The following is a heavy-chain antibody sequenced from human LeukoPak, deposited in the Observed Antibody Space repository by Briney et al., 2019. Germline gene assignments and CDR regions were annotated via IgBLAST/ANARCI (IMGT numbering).Heavy chain of an antibody. CDR1: GGTFSSYA. Sequence: SVKVSCKASGGTFSSYAISWVRQAPGQGLEWMGGIIPIFGTANYAQKFQGRVTITADESTSTAYMELSSLRSEDTAMYYCARARGLGALWFGELLWDYWGQGTLVTVSS. CDR3: ARARGLGALWFGELLWDY. D-gene: IGHD3-10*01. CDR2: IIPIFGTA. J-gene: IGHJ4*02. V-gene: IGHV1-69*13.